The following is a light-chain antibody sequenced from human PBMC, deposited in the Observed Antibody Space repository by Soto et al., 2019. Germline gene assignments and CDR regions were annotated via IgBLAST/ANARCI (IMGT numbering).Light chain of an antibody. CDR2: GAS. Sequence: DIPTSQSPSTLSASEGDRVPITCRASQSISSWLAWYQQKPGKAPKVLIYGASSLESGVPSRFSGSGSGTEFTLTISSLQPDDFATYYCQQYNTYWTFGQGTKVDIK. CDR1: QSISSW. CDR3: QQYNTYWT. V-gene: IGKV1-5*01. J-gene: IGKJ1*01.